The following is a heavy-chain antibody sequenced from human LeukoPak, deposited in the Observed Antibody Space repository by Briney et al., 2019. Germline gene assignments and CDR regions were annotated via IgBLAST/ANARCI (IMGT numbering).Heavy chain of an antibody. CDR1: GYTFTGYY. D-gene: IGHD1-26*01. Sequence: ASVKVSCKASGYTFTGYYIHWVRQAPGQGLEWMGWINPSSGGTNYAQKFQDRVTMTRDTSISTAYMELSRLRSDDTAVYFCARTPTATPGMHWGQGTLVIVSS. V-gene: IGHV1-2*02. CDR2: INPSSGGT. CDR3: ARTPTATPGMH. J-gene: IGHJ4*02.